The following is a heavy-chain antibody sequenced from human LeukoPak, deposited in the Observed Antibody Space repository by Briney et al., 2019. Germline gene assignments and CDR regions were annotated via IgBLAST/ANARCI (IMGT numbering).Heavy chain of an antibody. CDR1: GYTFTSYD. D-gene: IGHD3-16*01. J-gene: IGHJ6*02. V-gene: IGHV1-8*01. CDR3: ARVRGIYYYNGMDV. CDR2: MNPNSGNT. Sequence: GASVKVSCKTSGYTFTSYDINWVRQATGQGLEWMGWMNPNSGNTGYAQKLQDRVTMTRDTSISTAYMELSSLTSEDTAVYYCARVRGIYYYNGMDVWGQGTTVTVSS.